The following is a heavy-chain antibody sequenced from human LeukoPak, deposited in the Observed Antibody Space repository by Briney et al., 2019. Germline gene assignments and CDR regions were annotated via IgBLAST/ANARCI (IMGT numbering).Heavy chain of an antibody. J-gene: IGHJ6*03. D-gene: IGHD5-24*01. Sequence: ASVKVSCKASGYTFTSYYMHWVRQAPGQGLEWMGIINPSGGSTSYAQKFQGRVTMTRDMSTSTVYMELSSLRSEDTAVYYCARGLVETATIRLGYYYYYMDVWGKGTTVTVSS. CDR1: GYTFTSYY. V-gene: IGHV1-46*01. CDR2: INPSGGST. CDR3: ARGLVETATIRLGYYYYYMDV.